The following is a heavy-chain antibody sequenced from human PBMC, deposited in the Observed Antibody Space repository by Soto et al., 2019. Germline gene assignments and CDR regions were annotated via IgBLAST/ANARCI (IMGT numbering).Heavy chain of an antibody. Sequence: SETLSLTCTVSCDSLSSRGYYWTWIRPHPGKGLEWIGYIYYSGSTNYNPSLKSRVTISVDTSKNQFSPKLSSVTAADTAVYYCARDIVVPAAMMGYYYYYGMDVWGQGTTVTVSS. V-gene: IGHV4-61*08. D-gene: IGHD2-2*01. CDR1: CDSLSSRGYY. CDR2: IYYSGST. CDR3: ARDIVVPAAMMGYYYYYGMDV. J-gene: IGHJ6*02.